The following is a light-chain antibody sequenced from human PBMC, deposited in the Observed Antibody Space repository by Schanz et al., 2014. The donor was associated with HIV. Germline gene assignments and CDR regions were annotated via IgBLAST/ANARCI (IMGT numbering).Light chain of an antibody. J-gene: IGLJ2*01. CDR3: SSYTTSSPRV. Sequence: QSVLTQPASVSGSPGQSITISCTGTSSDVGDYNYVSWYQQHPGKAPKLIIYDVSNRPSGVSNRFSGSKSGNTASLTISGLQAEDEADYYCSSYTTSSPRVFGGGTKLTVL. CDR1: SSDVGDYNY. V-gene: IGLV2-14*01. CDR2: DVS.